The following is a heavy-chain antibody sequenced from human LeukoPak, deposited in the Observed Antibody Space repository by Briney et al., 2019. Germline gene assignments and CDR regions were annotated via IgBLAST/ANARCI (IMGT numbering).Heavy chain of an antibody. Sequence: GGSLRLSCAASGFSFSSYAMSWVRQAPGKGLEWVSVISGSGDSTDYADSVKGRFTISRDNAKNSLYLQMNSLRAEDTAVYYCARDPYSSSWYDYWGQGTLVTVSS. CDR1: GFSFSSYA. CDR3: ARDPYSSSWYDY. J-gene: IGHJ4*02. V-gene: IGHV3-23*01. CDR2: ISGSGDST. D-gene: IGHD6-13*01.